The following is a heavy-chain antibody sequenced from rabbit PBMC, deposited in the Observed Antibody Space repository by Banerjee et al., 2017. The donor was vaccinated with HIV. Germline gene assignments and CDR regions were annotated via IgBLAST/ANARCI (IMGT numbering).Heavy chain of an antibody. CDR3: GRWLLVDDYFNL. V-gene: IGHV1S45*01. CDR1: GFSFSSSYY. CDR2: IYIGDGNT. J-gene: IGHJ4*01. D-gene: IGHD4-2*01. Sequence: QEQLVESGGGLVQPEGSLTLTCAASGFSFSSSYYLCWVRQAPGKGLEWIACIYIGDGNTYYASWAKGRFTISKTSSTVTLQMTSLTAADTATYFCGRWLLVDDYFNLWGQGTLVTVS.